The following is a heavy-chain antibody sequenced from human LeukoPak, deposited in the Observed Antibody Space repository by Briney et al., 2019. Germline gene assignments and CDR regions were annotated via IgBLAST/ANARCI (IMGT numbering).Heavy chain of an antibody. J-gene: IGHJ5*02. CDR3: ARDHCSSTSCYGDNWFDP. V-gene: IGHV3-53*01. CDR2: IYSGGST. D-gene: IGHD2-2*01. Sequence: GGSLRLSCAASGFTVSGNYMSWVRQAPGKGLEWVSVIYSGGSTYYADSVKGRFTISRDNSKNTLYLQMNSLRAEDTAVYYCARDHCSSTSCYGDNWFDPWGQGTLVTVSS. CDR1: GFTVSGNY.